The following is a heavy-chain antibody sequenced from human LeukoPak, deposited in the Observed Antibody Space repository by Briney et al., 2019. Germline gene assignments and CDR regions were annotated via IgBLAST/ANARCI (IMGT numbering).Heavy chain of an antibody. V-gene: IGHV3-30*18. D-gene: IGHD3-10*01. J-gene: IGHJ4*02. CDR1: GFTFSSYG. Sequence: GGSLRLSCAASGFTFSSYGMHWVRQAPGKGLERVAVISYDGSNKYYADSVKGRFTISRDNSKNTLYLQMNSLRAEDTAVYYCAKDRHPSMVRGVIIYYFDYWGQGTLVTVSS. CDR3: AKDRHPSMVRGVIIYYFDY. CDR2: ISYDGSNK.